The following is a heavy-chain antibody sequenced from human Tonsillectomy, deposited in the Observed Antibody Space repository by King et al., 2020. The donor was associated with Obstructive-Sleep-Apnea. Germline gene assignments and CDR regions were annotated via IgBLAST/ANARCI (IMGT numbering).Heavy chain of an antibody. CDR1: GFTFSSYS. D-gene: IGHD3-16*01. J-gene: IGHJ4*02. CDR3: ASYDYVWGSYRVGY. CDR2: ISSISRYI. Sequence: VQLVESGGGLVKPGGSLRLSCAASGFTFSSYSMNWVRQAPGKGLEWGSSISSISRYIYYTVSVKGRFTISRDNAKNSLYLQMNSLRAEDTAVYYCASYDYVWGSYRVGYWGQGTLVTVSS. V-gene: IGHV3-21*01.